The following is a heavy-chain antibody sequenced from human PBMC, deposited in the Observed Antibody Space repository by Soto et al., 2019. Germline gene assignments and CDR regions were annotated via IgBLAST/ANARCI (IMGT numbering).Heavy chain of an antibody. J-gene: IGHJ4*02. CDR2: IYHTGFT. CDR3: ARVEGGYTYGSFDY. D-gene: IGHD5-18*01. CDR1: GASIRSHY. V-gene: IGHV4-59*11. Sequence: SEGLSLTFTVSGASIRSHYWSWIRQSPGKGLEWIGNIYHTGFTKYSPSLESRVTISVDTPKNQFSLKVTSVTATDTAVYYCARVEGGYTYGSFDYWGQGTLVTVSS.